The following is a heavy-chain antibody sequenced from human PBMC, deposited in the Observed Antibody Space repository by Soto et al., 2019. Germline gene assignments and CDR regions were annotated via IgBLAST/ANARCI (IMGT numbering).Heavy chain of an antibody. J-gene: IGHJ5*02. D-gene: IGHD6-13*01. CDR3: AREGQQLVDLEYWFDP. CDR2: IWYDGSNK. CDR1: GFTFSSYG. V-gene: IGHV3-33*01. Sequence: QVQLVESGGGVVQPGRSLRLSCAASGFTFSSYGMHWVRQAPGKGLEWVAVIWYDGSNKYYADSVKGRFTISRDNSKNTLYLQMTSLRAEDTAVYYCAREGQQLVDLEYWFDPWGQGTLVTVSS.